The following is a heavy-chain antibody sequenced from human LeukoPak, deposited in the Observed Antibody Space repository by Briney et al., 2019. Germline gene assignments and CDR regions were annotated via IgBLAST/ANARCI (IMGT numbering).Heavy chain of an antibody. D-gene: IGHD3-3*01. V-gene: IGHV3-7*01. CDR3: ARGWRSGYNWSPHDY. CDR2: IKQDESEK. J-gene: IGHJ4*02. CDR1: GFTFSSYG. Sequence: RGSLRLSCATSGFTFSSYGMHWVRQAPGKGLEWVANIKQDESEKYYVDSVKGRFTISRDNAKNSVYLQMNNLRAGDTAIYYCARGWRSGYNWSPHDYWGQGTLVNVSS.